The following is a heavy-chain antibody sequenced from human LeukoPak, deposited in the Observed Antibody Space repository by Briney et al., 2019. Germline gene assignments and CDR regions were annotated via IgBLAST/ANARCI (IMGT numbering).Heavy chain of an antibody. D-gene: IGHD2-15*01. J-gene: IGHJ4*02. CDR1: GFTFSSYS. CDR3: AKGSRSGGSYYFDY. V-gene: IGHV3-23*01. Sequence: GGSLRLSCAASGFTFSSYSMNWVSQAPGKGLEWVSTFTGSGGSTYYADSVKGRFTISRDNSKNTLYLQMNSLRAEDTAVYYCAKGSRSGGSYYFDYWGQGTLVTVSS. CDR2: FTGSGGST.